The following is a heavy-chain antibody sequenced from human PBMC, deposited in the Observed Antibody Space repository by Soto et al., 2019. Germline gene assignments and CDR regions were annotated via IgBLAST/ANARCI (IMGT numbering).Heavy chain of an antibody. CDR2: IGVYANT. CDR1: GFTFSSYD. D-gene: IGHD1-26*01. Sequence: GGSLRLSCAASGFTFSSYDMNWVHQAPGKGLEWVSAIGVYANTYYADSVKGRFTISRDDSRNTVHLQLNSLRVDDTAVYYCAKESTVGSPGDYFDSWGQGTLVTVSS. J-gene: IGHJ4*02. CDR3: AKESTVGSPGDYFDS. V-gene: IGHV3-23*01.